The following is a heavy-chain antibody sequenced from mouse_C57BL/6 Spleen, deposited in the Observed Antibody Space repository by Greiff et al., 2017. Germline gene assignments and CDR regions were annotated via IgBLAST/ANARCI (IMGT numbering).Heavy chain of an antibody. CDR1: GFNIKDDY. V-gene: IGHV14-4*01. Sequence: VQLQQSGAELVRPGASVKLSCTASGFNIKDDYMHWVKQRPEQGLEWIGWIDPENGDTEYASKFQGKATITADTSSNTAYLQLSSLTSEDTAVYYCTFYGYDEAWFAYWGQGTLVTVSA. CDR3: TFYGYDEAWFAY. CDR2: IDPENGDT. J-gene: IGHJ3*01. D-gene: IGHD2-2*01.